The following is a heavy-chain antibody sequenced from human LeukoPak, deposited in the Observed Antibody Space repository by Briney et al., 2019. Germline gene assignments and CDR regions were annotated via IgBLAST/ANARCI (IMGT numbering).Heavy chain of an antibody. Sequence: GGSLRLSCAASGFTFRSYAMTWVRQAPGKGLEWVSGISYSGGSTYYADSVKGRFTVSRDNSKNTLYLQVNSLRAEDTAVYFCAKDQRSIAVAGYFDSWGQGTLVTVSS. CDR3: AKDQRSIAVAGYFDS. V-gene: IGHV3-23*01. CDR1: GFTFRSYA. CDR2: ISYSGGST. J-gene: IGHJ4*02. D-gene: IGHD6-19*01.